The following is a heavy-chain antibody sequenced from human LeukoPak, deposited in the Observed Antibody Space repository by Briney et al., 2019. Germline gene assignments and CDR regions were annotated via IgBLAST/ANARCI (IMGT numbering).Heavy chain of an antibody. D-gene: IGHD1-26*01. V-gene: IGHV1-2*02. CDR1: GYTFTSYA. CDR2: ITPSGGT. CDR3: ARAPMVGPTRVDF. J-gene: IGHJ4*02. Sequence: ASVKVSCKASGYTFTSYAIHWVRQAPGQGLEWMGWITPSGGTNYPQKFQGRVTMTTDTSTSTAYMELRSLRSDDTAMYYCARAPMVGPTRVDFWGQGTLVTVSS.